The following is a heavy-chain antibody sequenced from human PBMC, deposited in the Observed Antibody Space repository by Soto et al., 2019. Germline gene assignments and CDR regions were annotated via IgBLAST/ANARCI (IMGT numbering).Heavy chain of an antibody. Sequence: EVQLVESGGGLVQPGGSLRLSCATSGFTFSSYGINWVRQGPGKGLEWVSHINDRGRTMFYADSVRGRFTISRDNAKNSVHLQMNSLRDEDTALYYCARDYLWGNDYWGQGTLVTVSS. CDR1: GFTFSSYG. CDR2: INDRGRTM. D-gene: IGHD3-16*01. CDR3: ARDYLWGNDY. J-gene: IGHJ4*02. V-gene: IGHV3-48*02.